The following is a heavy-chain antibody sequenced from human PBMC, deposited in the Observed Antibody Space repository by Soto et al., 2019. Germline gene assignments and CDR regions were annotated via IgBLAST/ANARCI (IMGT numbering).Heavy chain of an antibody. Sequence: GGSLRLSCAASGFTFDDYAMHWVRQAPGKGLEWVSGISWNSGSIGYADSVKGRFTISRDNAKNSLYLQMNSLRAEDTALYYCAKDIGLRGGSSWYDAFDIWGQGTMVTVSS. J-gene: IGHJ3*02. V-gene: IGHV3-9*01. CDR2: ISWNSGSI. CDR1: GFTFDDYA. CDR3: AKDIGLRGGSSWYDAFDI. D-gene: IGHD6-13*01.